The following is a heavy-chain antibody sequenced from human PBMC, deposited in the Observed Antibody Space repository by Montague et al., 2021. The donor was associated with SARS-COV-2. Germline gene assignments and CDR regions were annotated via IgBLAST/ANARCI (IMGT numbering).Heavy chain of an antibody. V-gene: IGHV3-7*01. J-gene: IGHJ6*02. CDR2: IKQDGSAT. CDR3: ARDFEAVAGLGCYYYGMDV. Sequence: SLRLSCAASGFTFSSYCMSRVRQAPGKGLEWVAHIKQDGSATYYVDSVKGRFTISRDNAKNSLYLQMNSLRAEDTAVYYCARDFEAVAGLGCYYYGMDVWGQGTMVTVSS. D-gene: IGHD6-19*01. CDR1: GFTFSSYC.